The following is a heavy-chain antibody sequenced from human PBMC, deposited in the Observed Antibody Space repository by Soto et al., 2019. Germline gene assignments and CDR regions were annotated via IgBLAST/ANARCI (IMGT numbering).Heavy chain of an antibody. CDR1: GFTFGDYA. V-gene: IGHV3-49*03. Sequence: GGSLRLSCTASGFTFGDYAMSWFRQAPGKGLEWVGFIRSKAYGGTTEYAASVKGRFTISRDDSKSIAYLQMNSLKTEDTAVYYCTRDEIEAVVAATGHPYYYYYGMDVWGQGTTVTVSS. J-gene: IGHJ6*02. CDR3: TRDEIEAVVAATGHPYYYYYGMDV. D-gene: IGHD2-15*01. CDR2: IRSKAYGGTT.